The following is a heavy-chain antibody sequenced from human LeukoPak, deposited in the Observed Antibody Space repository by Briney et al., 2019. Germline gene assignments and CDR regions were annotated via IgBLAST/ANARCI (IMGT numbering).Heavy chain of an antibody. CDR2: ISPDGSTT. J-gene: IGHJ4*02. CDR1: GFTFSRYW. Sequence: GGSLRLSCAASGFTFSRYWMHWVRQAPGKGLMWVSRISPDGSTTLYADSVKGRFTISRDNAKNTLYLQMDSLRAEDTAIYYCTRGADYWGQGTLVTVSS. CDR3: TRGADY. V-gene: IGHV3-74*03.